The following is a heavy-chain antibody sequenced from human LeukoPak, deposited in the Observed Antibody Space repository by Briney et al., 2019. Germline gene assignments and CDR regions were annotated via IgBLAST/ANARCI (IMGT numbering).Heavy chain of an antibody. Sequence: ASVKVSCKASGYTFTGYYMHWVRQAPGQGLEWMGWINPNSGGTNYAQKFQGRVTMTRDTSISTAYMELRSLRSDDTAVYYCARVQLYCSGGSCYTWWFDPWGQGTLVTVSS. CDR3: ARVQLYCSGGSCYTWWFDP. CDR1: GYTFTGYY. D-gene: IGHD2-15*01. V-gene: IGHV1-2*02. CDR2: INPNSGGT. J-gene: IGHJ5*02.